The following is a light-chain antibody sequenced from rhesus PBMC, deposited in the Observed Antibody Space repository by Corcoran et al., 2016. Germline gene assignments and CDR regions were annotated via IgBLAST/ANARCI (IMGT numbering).Light chain of an antibody. V-gene: IGKV1-22*01. CDR3: QQYSSRPRP. CDR1: QGISSW. Sequence: DIQMTQSPSSLSASVGDTVTITFRASQGISSWLAWYQQKPGKAHKLLIYKASSLQSGVPSRFSGSGSGTDFTLTIRSRQSEDFATYYCQQYSSRPRPFGQGTKVEIK. CDR2: KAS. J-gene: IGKJ1*01.